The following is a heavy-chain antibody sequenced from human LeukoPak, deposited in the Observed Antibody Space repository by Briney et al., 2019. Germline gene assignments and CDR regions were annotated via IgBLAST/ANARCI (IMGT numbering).Heavy chain of an antibody. Sequence: PGGSLRLSCAASGFSFSIRWMSWVRQAPGKGLEWVANINQDGSEEYYADSVKGRFTISRDNAKNSLYLQMNSLRAEDTAVYYCARDGDIVVVPAARFDYWGQGTLVTVSS. J-gene: IGHJ4*02. CDR3: ARDGDIVVVPAARFDY. D-gene: IGHD2-2*01. CDR2: INQDGSEE. V-gene: IGHV3-7*03. CDR1: GFSFSIRW.